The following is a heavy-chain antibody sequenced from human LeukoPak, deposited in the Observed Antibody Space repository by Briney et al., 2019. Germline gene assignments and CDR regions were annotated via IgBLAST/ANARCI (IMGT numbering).Heavy chain of an antibody. J-gene: IGHJ4*02. CDR3: ARVYGYSYGLPWGYFDY. D-gene: IGHD5-18*01. V-gene: IGHV1-18*01. CDR2: ISAYNGNA. Sequence: GASVKVSCKASGYTFTSYGISWVRQAPGQGLEWMGWISAYNGNANYAQKLQGRVTMTTDTSTSTAYMELRSLRSDDTAVYYCARVYGYSYGLPWGYFDYWGQGTLVTVSS. CDR1: GYTFTSYG.